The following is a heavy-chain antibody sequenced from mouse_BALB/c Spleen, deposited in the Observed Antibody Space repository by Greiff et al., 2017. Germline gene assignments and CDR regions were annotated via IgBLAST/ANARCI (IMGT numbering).Heavy chain of an antibody. Sequence: DVQLQESGAELVKPGASVKLSCTASGFNIKDTYMHWVKQRPEQGLEWIGRIDPANGNTKYDPKFQGKATITADTSSNTAYLQLSSLTSEDTAVYYCAILYGYGGAYWGQGTLVTVSA. CDR1: GFNIKDTY. J-gene: IGHJ3*01. D-gene: IGHD2-2*01. V-gene: IGHV14-3*02. CDR2: IDPANGNT. CDR3: AILYGYGGAY.